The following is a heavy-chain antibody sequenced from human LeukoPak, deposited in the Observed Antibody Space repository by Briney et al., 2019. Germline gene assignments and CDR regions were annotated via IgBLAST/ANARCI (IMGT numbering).Heavy chain of an antibody. Sequence: PSETLSLTCTVSGGSVSSGSYYWSWIRQPPGKGLEWIGYIYYSGSTNYNPSLKSRVTISVDTSKNQFSLKLSSATAADTAVYYCAGSDFWSGYYMLDYWGQGTLVTVSS. J-gene: IGHJ4*02. CDR1: GGSVSSGSYY. V-gene: IGHV4-61*01. D-gene: IGHD3-3*01. CDR2: IYYSGST. CDR3: AGSDFWSGYYMLDY.